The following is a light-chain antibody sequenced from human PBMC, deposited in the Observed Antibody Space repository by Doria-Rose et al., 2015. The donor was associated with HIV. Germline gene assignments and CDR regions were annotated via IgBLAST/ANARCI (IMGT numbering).Light chain of an antibody. CDR2: AAS. V-gene: IGKV1-16*02. CDR1: QDINTY. CDR3: QKYKSYNIT. Sequence: DIQLTQSPSSLSASVGDRVTIACRASQDINTYLAWFQQKPGKAPKSLIYAASSLQSGVPSKFRGSGSETDFTLTITSLKPEDFATYDCQKYKSYNITGAQANRLESK. J-gene: IGKJ5*01.